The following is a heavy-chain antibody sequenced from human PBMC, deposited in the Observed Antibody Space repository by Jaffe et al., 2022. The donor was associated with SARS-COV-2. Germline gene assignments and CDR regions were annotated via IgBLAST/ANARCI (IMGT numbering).Heavy chain of an antibody. J-gene: IGHJ6*02. Sequence: EVQLVESGGGLVQPGRSLRLSCAASGFTFDDYAMHWVRQAPGKGLEWVSGISWNSGSIGYADSVKGRFTISRDNAKNSLYLQMNSLRAEDTALYYCAKDIRRAAGPPFAWGRYYYGMDVWGQGTTVTVSS. CDR2: ISWNSGSI. D-gene: IGHD6-13*01. CDR1: GFTFDDYA. CDR3: AKDIRRAAGPPFAWGRYYYGMDV. V-gene: IGHV3-9*01.